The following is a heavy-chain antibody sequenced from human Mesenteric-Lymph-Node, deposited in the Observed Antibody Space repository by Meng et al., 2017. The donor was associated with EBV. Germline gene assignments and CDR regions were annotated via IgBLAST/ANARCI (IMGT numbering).Heavy chain of an antibody. V-gene: IGHV4-4*02. Sequence: VERRESGPGLVNRSGTLSLTCAVSGDSSISSNWWNWVRQSPGKGLEWIGEIYPTGSTNYSPSFESRVTMSVDKSKNQFSLILNSVTAADTAMYYCARGVLFRGVIDLYYFDYWGQGTLVTVSS. CDR2: IYPTGST. J-gene: IGHJ4*02. CDR3: ARGVLFRGVIDLYYFDY. D-gene: IGHD2-21*01. CDR1: GDSSISSNW.